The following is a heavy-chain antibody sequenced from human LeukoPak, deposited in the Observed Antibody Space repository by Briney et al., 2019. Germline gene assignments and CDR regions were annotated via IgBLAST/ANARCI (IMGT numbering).Heavy chain of an antibody. J-gene: IGHJ4*02. V-gene: IGHV3-23*01. CDR1: GFTFSSYA. CDR2: ISGSGGST. Sequence: PGGSLRLSCAASGFTFSSYAMSWVRQAPGKGLEWVSAISGSGGSTDYADSVKGRFTISRDNSKNTLYLQMNSLRAEDTAVYYCAPYCSGGSCYGVDYWGQGTLVTVSS. CDR3: APYCSGGSCYGVDY. D-gene: IGHD2-15*01.